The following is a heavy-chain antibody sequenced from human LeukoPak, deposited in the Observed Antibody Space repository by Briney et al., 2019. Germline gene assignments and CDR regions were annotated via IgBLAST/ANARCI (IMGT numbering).Heavy chain of an antibody. V-gene: IGHV4-59*01. Sequence: SETLSLTCTVSGGFISSYYWSWIRQPPGKGLEWIGYIYYSGSTNYNPSLKSRVTISVDTSKNQFSLKLSSVTAADTAVYYCARGSLDYYGSGSYYNALGAFDIWGQGTMVTVSS. CDR2: IYYSGST. D-gene: IGHD3-10*01. J-gene: IGHJ3*02. CDR3: ARGSLDYYGSGSYYNALGAFDI. CDR1: GGFISSYY.